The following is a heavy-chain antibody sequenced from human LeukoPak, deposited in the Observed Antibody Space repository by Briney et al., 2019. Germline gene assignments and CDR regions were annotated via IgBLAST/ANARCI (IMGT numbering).Heavy chain of an antibody. CDR3: VGGIGWLPDY. V-gene: IGHV3-7*04. CDR2: INHDGSEK. CDR1: GVIVSNYW. J-gene: IGHJ4*02. D-gene: IGHD5-12*01. Sequence: GGSLRLSCAASGVIVSNYWMNWVRQTPGRGLEWVANINHDGSEKNYVDSVKGRFAISRDNGKNSVYLQMSSLRAEDAAVYYCVGGIGWLPDYWGQGTLVTVSS.